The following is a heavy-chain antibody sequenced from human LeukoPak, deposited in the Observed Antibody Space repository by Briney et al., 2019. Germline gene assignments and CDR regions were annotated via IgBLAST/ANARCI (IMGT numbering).Heavy chain of an antibody. CDR1: GYTLSELS. Sequence: ASVKVSCKVSGYTLSELSMHWVRRAHGKGLEWMGSFDPENGETLYAPDFQGRVSLTEDTSAATAYMELISLRSEDTAVYYCTRSAVVLPYYFDYWGQETLVTVSS. CDR3: TRSAVVLPYYFDY. V-gene: IGHV1-24*01. D-gene: IGHD3-22*01. J-gene: IGHJ4*02. CDR2: FDPENGET.